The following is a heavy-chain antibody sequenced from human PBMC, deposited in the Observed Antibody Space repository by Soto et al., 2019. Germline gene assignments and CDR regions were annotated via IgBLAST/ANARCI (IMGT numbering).Heavy chain of an antibody. CDR2: INHSGST. D-gene: IGHD6-13*01. V-gene: IGHV4-34*01. Sequence: SETLSLTCAVYGGSFSGYYWSWIRQPPGKGLEWIGEINHSGSTNYNPSLKSRITISVDTSKNQFSLKLSSVTAADTAVYYCARGYSSSWYNWFDPWGQGTLVTVSS. CDR1: GGSFSGYY. CDR3: ARGYSSSWYNWFDP. J-gene: IGHJ5*02.